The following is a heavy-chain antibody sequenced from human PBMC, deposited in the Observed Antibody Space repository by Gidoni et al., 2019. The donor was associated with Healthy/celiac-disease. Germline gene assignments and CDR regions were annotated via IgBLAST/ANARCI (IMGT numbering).Heavy chain of an antibody. D-gene: IGHD3-10*01. CDR3: ARCGYYGSGSYRNFDY. CDR1: GGTFSSYA. J-gene: IGHJ4*02. V-gene: IGHV1-69*01. CDR2: IIPIVGTA. Sequence: QVQLVQSGAEVKKPGSSVKVSCKASGGTFSSYAISWVRQAPGQGLEWMGGIIPIVGTANYAQKFQGRGTITADESTSTAYMELSSLRSEDTAVYYCARCGYYGSGSYRNFDYWGQGTLVTVSS.